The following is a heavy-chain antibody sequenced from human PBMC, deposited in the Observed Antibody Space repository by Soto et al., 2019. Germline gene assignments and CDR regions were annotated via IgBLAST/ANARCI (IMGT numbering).Heavy chain of an antibody. V-gene: IGHV4-34*01. D-gene: IGHD5-18*01. J-gene: IGHJ6*02. CDR2: IYHSGST. CDR1: GGSFSGYY. Sequence: SETLSLTCAVYGGSFSGYYWSWIRQPPGKGLEWIGYIYHSGSTYYNPSLKSRVTISVDRSKNQFSLKLSSVTAADTAVYYCARAKYSYGYYYYGMDVWGQGTTVTVSS. CDR3: ARAKYSYGYYYYGMDV.